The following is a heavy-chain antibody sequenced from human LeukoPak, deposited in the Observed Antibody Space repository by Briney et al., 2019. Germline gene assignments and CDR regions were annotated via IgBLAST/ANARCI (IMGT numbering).Heavy chain of an antibody. CDR2: IYYSGST. V-gene: IGHV4-38-2*02. CDR3: ASLDYYDSSGFDS. CDR1: GYSISSGYY. D-gene: IGHD3-22*01. Sequence: PSETLSLTCTVSGYSISSGYYWGWIWQPPGKGLEWIGSIYYSGSTYYNPSLKSRVTISVDTSKNQFSLNLNSVTAADTAVYYCASLDYYDSSGFDSWGQGTLVTVSS. J-gene: IGHJ4*02.